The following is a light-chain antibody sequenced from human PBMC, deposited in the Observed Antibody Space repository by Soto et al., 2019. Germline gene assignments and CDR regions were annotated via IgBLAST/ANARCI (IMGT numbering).Light chain of an antibody. Sequence: QSALTQPASVSGSPGQSITISCTGTDSDVGGYNYVSWYQQHPGKAPKLMIYEVINRPSGVSNRFSGSKSANTASLTISGLQAEDEADYYCSAYTVSRTYVFGTGTKLTVL. J-gene: IGLJ1*01. CDR3: SAYTVSRTYV. CDR1: DSDVGGYNY. CDR2: EVI. V-gene: IGLV2-14*03.